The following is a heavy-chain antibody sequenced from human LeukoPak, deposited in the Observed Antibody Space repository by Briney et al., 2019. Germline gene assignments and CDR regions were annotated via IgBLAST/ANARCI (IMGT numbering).Heavy chain of an antibody. CDR2: MYHSGNI. CDR3: ARFQSRLYYYYMDV. J-gene: IGHJ6*03. Sequence: SETLSLTCIVSGYSITSGYHWGWIRQTPGKGLEWIGTMYHSGNINYNPSLKSRVTVSVDTSKNQFSLKLSSVTAADTAVYYCARFQSRLYYYYMDVWGKGTMVTVSS. V-gene: IGHV4-38-2*02. CDR1: GYSITSGYH.